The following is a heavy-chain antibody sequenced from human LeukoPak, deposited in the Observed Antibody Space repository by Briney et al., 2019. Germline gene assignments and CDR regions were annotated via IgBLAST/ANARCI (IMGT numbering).Heavy chain of an antibody. CDR3: ARESSGSYYMRDFDY. V-gene: IGHV1-69*04. J-gene: IGHJ4*02. Sequence: ASVKVSCMASGGTFSSYAISWVRQAPGQGLEWMGRIIPIRGIANYAQKFQGRVTITADKSTSTAYMELSSLRSEDTAVYYCARESSGSYYMRDFDYWGQGTLVTVSS. CDR1: GGTFSSYA. CDR2: IIPIRGIA. D-gene: IGHD3-10*01.